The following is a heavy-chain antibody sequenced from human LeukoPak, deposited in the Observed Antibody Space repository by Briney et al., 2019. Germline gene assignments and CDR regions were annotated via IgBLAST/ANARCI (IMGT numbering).Heavy chain of an antibody. D-gene: IGHD6-6*01. CDR1: GFTFDDYA. V-gene: IGHV3-9*01. J-gene: IGHJ5*02. CDR3: ARDIGLRKAAPPGWFDP. CDR2: ISWNSGSI. Sequence: PGRSLRLSCAASGFTFDDYAMHWVRQAPGKGLEWVSGISWNSGSIGYADSVEGRFTISRDNAKNSLYLQMNSLRAEDTALYYCARDIGLRKAAPPGWFDPWGQGALVTVSS.